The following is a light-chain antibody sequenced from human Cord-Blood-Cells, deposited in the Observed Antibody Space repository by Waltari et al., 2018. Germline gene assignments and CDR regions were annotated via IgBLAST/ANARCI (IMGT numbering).Light chain of an antibody. CDR3: CSYAGSSTWV. V-gene: IGLV2-23*01. J-gene: IGLJ3*02. CDR1: SMTVVIINL. CDR2: EGS. Sequence: QPALTRPPSLSGSPGHSITISSTGTSMTVVIINLFPWYQQHPGKAPKLMIYEGSKRPSGVSNRFSGAKSGNTASLTISGLQAEDEADYYCCSYAGSSTWVFGGGTKLTVL.